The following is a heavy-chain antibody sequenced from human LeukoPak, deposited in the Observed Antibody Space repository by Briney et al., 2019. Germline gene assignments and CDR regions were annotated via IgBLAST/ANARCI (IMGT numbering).Heavy chain of an antibody. CDR1: GFTFSSYA. J-gene: IGHJ4*02. Sequence: PGGSLRLSCAASGFTFSSYAMHWVRQAPGKGLEWVAVISYDGSNKYYADSVKGRFTISRDNAKNSLYLQMNSLRAEDTAVYYCARAAGGSYSANDYWGQGTLVTVSS. CDR2: ISYDGSNK. V-gene: IGHV3-30-3*01. CDR3: ARAAGGSYSANDY. D-gene: IGHD1-26*01.